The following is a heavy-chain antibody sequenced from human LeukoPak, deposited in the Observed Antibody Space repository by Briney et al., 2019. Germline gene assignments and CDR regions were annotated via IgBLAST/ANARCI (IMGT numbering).Heavy chain of an antibody. CDR2: INHSGST. J-gene: IGHJ5*02. CDR3: ARQTRMIVVVPDWFDP. Sequence: SETLSLTCAVYGAPFSGYYWSWIRQPPGKGLEWIGEINHSGSTNYNPSLKSRVTISVDTSKNQFSLKLSSVTAADTAVYYCARQTRMIVVVPDWFDPWGQGTLVTVSS. D-gene: IGHD3-22*01. V-gene: IGHV4-34*01. CDR1: GAPFSGYY.